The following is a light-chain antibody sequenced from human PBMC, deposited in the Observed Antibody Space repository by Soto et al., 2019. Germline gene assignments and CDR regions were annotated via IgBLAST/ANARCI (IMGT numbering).Light chain of an antibody. J-gene: IGKJ1*01. Sequence: TQSPSTLSSSVVVRVTITCRASQCISSYLAWYQQKPGPAPRLVIYDASNRATGIPDRFSGSGSGTDFTLTISRLEPEDFEVYYCKQYGSSRKFGQGNKVDIK. CDR3: KQYGSSRK. V-gene: IGKV3D-20*01. CDR1: QCISSY. CDR2: DAS.